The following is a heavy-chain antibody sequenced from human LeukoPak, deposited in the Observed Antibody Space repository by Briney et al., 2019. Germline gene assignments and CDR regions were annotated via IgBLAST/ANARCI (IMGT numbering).Heavy chain of an antibody. CDR3: ARGVVRGAFDI. V-gene: IGHV3-13*01. CDR1: GFTFSSYD. Sequence: GRSLRLSCAASGFTFSSYDMHWVRQATGKGLEWVSAIGTAGDTYYPGSVKGRFTISRENAKNSLYLQMNSLRAGDTAVYYCARGVVRGAFDIWGQGTMVTVSS. J-gene: IGHJ3*02. D-gene: IGHD4-23*01. CDR2: IGTAGDT.